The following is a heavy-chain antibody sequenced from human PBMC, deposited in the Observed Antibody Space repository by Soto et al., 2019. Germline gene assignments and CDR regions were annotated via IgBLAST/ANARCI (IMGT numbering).Heavy chain of an antibody. CDR3: VRQGIGNLHGLVDV. CDR1: SGPSSSHN. CDR2: VYYTGGT. V-gene: IGHV4-59*08. J-gene: IGHJ6*02. Sequence: QVQLQQSGPGLVKPSETLSLTCTVSSGPSSSHNWGWIRQPPGRGLEWIGYVYYTGGTSYNPSLKSRVTISADTSTNYISLTLSSVTAADTAVYYCVRQGIGNLHGLVDVWGQGTTVSVSS. D-gene: IGHD1-1*01.